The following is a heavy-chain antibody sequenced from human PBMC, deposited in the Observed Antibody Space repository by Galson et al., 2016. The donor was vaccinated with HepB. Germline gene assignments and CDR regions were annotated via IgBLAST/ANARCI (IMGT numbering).Heavy chain of an antibody. CDR1: GFTFSSFG. V-gene: IGHV3-30*18. J-gene: IGHJ5*02. Sequence: SLRLSCAASGFTFSSFGIHWVRQAPGKGLEWVAFISYDGRNQFYADSVKGRFTISRDNSKNTLYLQMNSLRAEDTALYFCAKDRKYYDSTSGFDPWGQGTLVTVSS. CDR2: ISYDGRNQ. D-gene: IGHD3-22*01. CDR3: AKDRKYYDSTSGFDP.